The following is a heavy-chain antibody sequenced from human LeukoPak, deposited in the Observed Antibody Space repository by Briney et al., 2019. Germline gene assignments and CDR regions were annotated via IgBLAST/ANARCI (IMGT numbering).Heavy chain of an antibody. CDR2: INHSGST. D-gene: IGHD2-2*03. CDR1: GGSFSGYY. J-gene: IGHJ5*02. V-gene: IGHV4-34*01. CDR3: ARVDIVVVPAALYNWFDP. Sequence: SETLSLTCAVYGGSFSGYYWSWIRQPPGKGLEWIGEINHSGSTYYNPSLKSRVTISVDTSKNQFSLKLSSVTAADTAVYYCARVDIVVVPAALYNWFDPWGQGTLVTVSS.